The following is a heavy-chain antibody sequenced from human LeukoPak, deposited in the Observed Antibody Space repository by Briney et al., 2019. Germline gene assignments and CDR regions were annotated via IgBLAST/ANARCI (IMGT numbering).Heavy chain of an antibody. J-gene: IGHJ5*02. V-gene: IGHV4-39*01. CDR3: ARLQGSDPRVGPHATKFDP. CDR2: IYYSGST. D-gene: IGHD1-26*01. CDR1: GGSISSSSYY. Sequence: PSETLSLTCTVSGGSISSSSYYWGWIRQPPGKGLEWIGSIYYSGSTYYNPSLKSRVTISVDTSKNQFSLKLSSVTAADTAVYYCARLQGSDPRVGPHATKFDPWGQGTLVTVSS.